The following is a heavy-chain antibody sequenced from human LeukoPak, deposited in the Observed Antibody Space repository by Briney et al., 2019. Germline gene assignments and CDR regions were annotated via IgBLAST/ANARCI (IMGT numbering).Heavy chain of an antibody. CDR3: AKGWLGKFDY. Sequence: PGGSLRLSCAASGFTFSSYGMHWVRQAPGKGLEWVAVISYDGSNKYYADSVKGRFTISRDNSKNTLYLQMNSLRAKDTAVYYCAKGWLGKFDYWGQGTLVTVSS. V-gene: IGHV3-30*18. J-gene: IGHJ4*02. D-gene: IGHD5-24*01. CDR1: GFTFSSYG. CDR2: ISYDGSNK.